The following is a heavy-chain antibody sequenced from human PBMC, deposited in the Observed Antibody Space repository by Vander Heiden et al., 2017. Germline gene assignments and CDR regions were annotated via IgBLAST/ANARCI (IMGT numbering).Heavy chain of an antibody. V-gene: IGHV3-21*01. D-gene: IGHD6-19*01. CDR2: ISSSSSYI. CDR1: GFTFSSYS. Sequence: EVQLVESGGGLVKPGGSLRLSCAASGFTFSSYSVTWLRQAPGKGLEWVSSISSSSSYIYYADAVKGRFTISRDNAKNSMYLQMKRMRAEDTAVYYYATDTSGWRLGMDVWGQGTTVTVYS. J-gene: IGHJ6*02. CDR3: ATDTSGWRLGMDV.